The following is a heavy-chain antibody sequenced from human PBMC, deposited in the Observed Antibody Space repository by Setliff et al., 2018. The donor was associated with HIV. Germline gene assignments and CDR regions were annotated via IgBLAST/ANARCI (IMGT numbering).Heavy chain of an antibody. J-gene: IGHJ6*03. Sequence: GGSLRLSCAASGFLFSNAWMSWVRQAPGKGLEWVGRIKTKTDGGTTDYAAPAKGRFTISRDDSRNTLYLQMNSLKTEDTAVYYCTTKRWDSSTYPYNYYMDVWGKGTTVTVSS. D-gene: IGHD2-2*01. CDR1: GFLFSNAW. CDR2: IKTKTDGGTT. V-gene: IGHV3-15*01. CDR3: TTKRWDSSTYPYNYYMDV.